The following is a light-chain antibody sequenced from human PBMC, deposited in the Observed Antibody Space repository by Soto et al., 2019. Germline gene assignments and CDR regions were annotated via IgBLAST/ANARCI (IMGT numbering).Light chain of an antibody. Sequence: EIVMTQSPATLSVSPGERATLSCRASQSVSSNLAWYQQKPAQAPSLLIYGASTRATGIPARFSGSGSGTEYTLTISSLQSEEFAVYYCQQYNNWPPLTFGGGTKVEIK. CDR3: QQYNNWPPLT. J-gene: IGKJ4*01. V-gene: IGKV3-15*01. CDR1: QSVSSN. CDR2: GAS.